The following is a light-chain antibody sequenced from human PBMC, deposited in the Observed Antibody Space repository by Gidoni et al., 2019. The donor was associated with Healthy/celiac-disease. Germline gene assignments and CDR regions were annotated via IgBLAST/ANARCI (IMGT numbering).Light chain of an antibody. CDR2: WAS. V-gene: IGKV4-1*01. Sequence: LGERATINCKSSQSVLYSSNNKNYLAWYQQKPGQPPKLLIYWASTRESGVPDRFSGSGSGTDFTLTISSLQAEDVAVYYCQQYYSTPRTFGQGTKVEIK. CDR3: QQYYSTPRT. CDR1: QSVLYSSNNKNY. J-gene: IGKJ1*01.